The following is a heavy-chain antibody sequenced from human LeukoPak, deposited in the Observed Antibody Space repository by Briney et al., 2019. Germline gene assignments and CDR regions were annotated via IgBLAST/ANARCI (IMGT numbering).Heavy chain of an antibody. Sequence: ASVKVSCKASGYTFTSYAMNWVRQTPGQGLEWMGWINTNTGNPTYAQGFTGRFVFSLDTSVSTAYLQISSLKAEDAAVYYCARGENSRYSTLYYYDGMDVWGQGTTVTVSS. CDR2: INTNTGNP. CDR3: ARGENSRYSTLYYYDGMDV. V-gene: IGHV7-4-1*02. D-gene: IGHD1-14*01. CDR1: GYTFTSYA. J-gene: IGHJ6*02.